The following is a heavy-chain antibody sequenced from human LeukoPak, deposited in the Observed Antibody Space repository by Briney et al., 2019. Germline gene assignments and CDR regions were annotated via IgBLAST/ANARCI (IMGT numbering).Heavy chain of an antibody. Sequence: ASVKVSCKVSGYTLTELSMRWVRQAPGKGLEWMGGFDPEDGETIYAQKFQGRVTMTEDTSTDTASMELSSLGSEDTAVYYCATGQIVGATGGDYWGQGTLVTVSS. V-gene: IGHV1-24*01. J-gene: IGHJ4*02. CDR2: FDPEDGET. CDR1: GYTLTELS. D-gene: IGHD1-26*01. CDR3: ATGQIVGATGGDY.